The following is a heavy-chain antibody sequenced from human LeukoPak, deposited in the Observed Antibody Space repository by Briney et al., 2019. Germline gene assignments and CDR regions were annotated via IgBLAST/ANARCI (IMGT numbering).Heavy chain of an antibody. CDR3: ARLGYDYVWGSYRTWWFDP. D-gene: IGHD3-16*02. CDR2: INHSGST. J-gene: IGHJ5*02. Sequence: SETLSLTCAVYGGSFRGYYWSWIRQPPGKGLEGSGEINHSGSTNYNPSLKSRVTISVDTSKNQCSLKLSSVTAADTAVYYCARLGYDYVWGSYRTWWFDPWGQGTLVTVSS. V-gene: IGHV4-34*01. CDR1: GGSFRGYY.